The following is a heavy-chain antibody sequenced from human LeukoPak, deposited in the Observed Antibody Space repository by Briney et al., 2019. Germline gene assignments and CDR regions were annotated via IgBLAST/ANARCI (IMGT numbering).Heavy chain of an antibody. J-gene: IGHJ3*02. V-gene: IGHV4-59*01. CDR1: GGSFSGYY. CDR3: AREGSAFDI. Sequence: SETLSLTCVVYGGSFSGYYWSWIRQPPGKGLEWIGYIYYSGSTNYNPSLKSRVTISVDTSKNQFSLKLSSVTAADTAVYYCAREGSAFDIWGQGTMVTVSS. CDR2: IYYSGST.